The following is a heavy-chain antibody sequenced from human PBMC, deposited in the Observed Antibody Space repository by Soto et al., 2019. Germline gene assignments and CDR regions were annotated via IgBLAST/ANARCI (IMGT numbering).Heavy chain of an antibody. CDR1: GFTFSNSW. J-gene: IGHJ6*02. D-gene: IGHD3-16*01. CDR3: STAGSYAQHV. Sequence: PGGSLRLSCAASGFTFSNSWMHWVRQAPGKGLVWVSPINSNGPTTTYADSVKGRFTISRDNAKNTVHLQMNSLRAEDTAVYYCSTAGSYAQHVWGQGTTVTVSS. CDR2: INSNGPTT. V-gene: IGHV3-74*01.